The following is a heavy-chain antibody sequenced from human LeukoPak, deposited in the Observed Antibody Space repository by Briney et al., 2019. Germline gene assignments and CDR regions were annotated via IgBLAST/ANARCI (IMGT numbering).Heavy chain of an antibody. J-gene: IGHJ3*02. CDR2: IGGSGATT. D-gene: IGHD6-6*01. CDR3: ARGSGIAALKGAHHDAFDI. CDR1: GFSFSAYG. V-gene: IGHV3-23*01. Sequence: PGGSLRLSCAASGFSFSAYGMNWVRQAPGKGLEWVSAIGGSGATTYYADSVKGRFTISRDNSKNTLYLQMNSLRAEDTAVYYCARGSGIAALKGAHHDAFDIWGQGTMVTVSS.